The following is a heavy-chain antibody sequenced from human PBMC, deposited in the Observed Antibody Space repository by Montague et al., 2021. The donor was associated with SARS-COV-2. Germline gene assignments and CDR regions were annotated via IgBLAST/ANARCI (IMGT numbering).Heavy chain of an antibody. CDR2: ISDDGSKK. CDR1: GFTFSSYA. V-gene: IGHV3-30*04. J-gene: IGHJ4*03. D-gene: IGHD3-3*01. Sequence: SLRLSCAASGFTFSSYAMHWVRQAPGKGLEWVAVISDDGSKKYYVDSVKGRFTISRDNSKNTLYLQMNSLRTEDTAVYYCAGDRSWRILGGLDYWGQGTLGTVSS. CDR3: AGDRSWRILGGLDY.